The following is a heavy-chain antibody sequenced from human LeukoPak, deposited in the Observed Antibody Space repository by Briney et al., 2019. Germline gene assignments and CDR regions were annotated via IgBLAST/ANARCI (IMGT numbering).Heavy chain of an antibody. D-gene: IGHD1-14*01. V-gene: IGHV3-74*01. J-gene: IGHJ6*03. CDR2: INTDGSTT. CDR1: GFTFSSYW. CDR3: AKAPGGYYYYYMDV. Sequence: GGSLRLSCAASGFTFSSYWIHWVRQAPGKGLVWVSRINTDGSTTNYADPVKGRFTISRDNAKNTLYLQMNSLRAEDTAVYYCAKAPGGYYYYYMDVWGKGTTVTVSS.